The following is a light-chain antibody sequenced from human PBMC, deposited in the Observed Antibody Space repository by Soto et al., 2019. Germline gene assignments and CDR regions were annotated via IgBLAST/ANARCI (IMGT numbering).Light chain of an antibody. Sequence: DIQMTQSPSSVSASVGDRVTISCRASEDINSRLAWYQQKPWNAPKLLIYAAFILQSGVPSRFSGYGSGTDITLSSSSLQPEDFATYYCQQADSFPITFGEGTRLGIK. V-gene: IGKV1-12*01. CDR2: AAF. CDR1: EDINSR. J-gene: IGKJ5*01. CDR3: QQADSFPIT.